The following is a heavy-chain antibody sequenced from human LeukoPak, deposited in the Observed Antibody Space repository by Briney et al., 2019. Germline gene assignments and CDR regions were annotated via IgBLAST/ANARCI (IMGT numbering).Heavy chain of an antibody. CDR1: GLTFSSYA. D-gene: IGHD6-25*01. CDR2: ISGSGGTT. CDR3: AKFFDPSGGASGWTWTKDC. J-gene: IGHJ4*02. Sequence: GGSLRLSCAASGLTFSSYAMTWVRQTPGKGLEWVAAISGSGGTTYYADFAKGRFSISRDNSENTLYLQMYSLRAEDTAVYHCAKFFDPSGGASGWTWTKDCWGQGTLVIVSS. V-gene: IGHV3-23*01.